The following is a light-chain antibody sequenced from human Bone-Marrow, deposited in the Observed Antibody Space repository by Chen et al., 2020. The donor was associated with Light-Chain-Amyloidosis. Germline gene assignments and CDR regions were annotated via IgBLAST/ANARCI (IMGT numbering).Light chain of an antibody. CDR3: QQYYSTPRKYT. CDR2: WAS. J-gene: IGKJ2*01. Sequence: DFVMTQPPDSLAVSLGERATINCKSSQSVFFSPYNKNYLAWYHQKSGQPPELLIYWASTRESGVPLRVRGSGYVATCTRNLGSRQAEDVAVYECQQYYSTPRKYTFGQGTALEIK. V-gene: IGKV4-1*01. CDR1: QSVFFSPYNKNY.